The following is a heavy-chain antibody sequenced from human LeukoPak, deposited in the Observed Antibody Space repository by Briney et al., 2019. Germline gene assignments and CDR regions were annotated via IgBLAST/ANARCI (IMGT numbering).Heavy chain of an antibody. CDR3: ARDLHYYVAMDV. J-gene: IGHJ6*02. V-gene: IGHV3-53*01. Sequence: ETLSLTCAVSGGSISSSNWWSWVRQAPGKGLEWVSSIGSDGKTHYSESVKGRFAISRDNSKSMVFLQLNSVRAEDTALYYCARDLHYYVAMDVWGQGTTVTVSS. CDR2: IGSDGKT. CDR1: GGSISSSNW. D-gene: IGHD3-10*02.